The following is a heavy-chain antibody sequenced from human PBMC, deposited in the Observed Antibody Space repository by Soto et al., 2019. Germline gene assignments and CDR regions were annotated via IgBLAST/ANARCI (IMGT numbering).Heavy chain of an antibody. CDR2: FCYSGST. CDR3: ARDMITFGGVIAKLDAFDI. J-gene: IGHJ3*02. Sequence: SETLSLTCTVSGGSISSGGYYWSWIRQHPGKGLLWFGYFCYSGSTYFNPSLKSRVTISVDMFKTQFSLKLSFVIAADTAVYYFARDMITFGGVIAKLDAFDIWGQGTMVTVSS. V-gene: IGHV4-31*03. CDR1: GGSISSGGYY. D-gene: IGHD3-16*02.